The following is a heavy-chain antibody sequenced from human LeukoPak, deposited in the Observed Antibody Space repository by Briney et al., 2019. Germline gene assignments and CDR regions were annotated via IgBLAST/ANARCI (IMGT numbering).Heavy chain of an antibody. J-gene: IGHJ4*02. CDR2: ISYDGSNK. V-gene: IGHV3-30*01. CDR1: GFTFSNYA. D-gene: IGHD3-9*01. Sequence: PGGSLRLSCAASGFTFSNYAMHWVRQAPGKGLEWVSFISYDGSNKYYADSVKGRFTISRDNSKNTLYLQMNSLRAEDTAVYYCARESDSVILTGSLDYWGQGTLVTVSS. CDR3: ARESDSVILTGSLDY.